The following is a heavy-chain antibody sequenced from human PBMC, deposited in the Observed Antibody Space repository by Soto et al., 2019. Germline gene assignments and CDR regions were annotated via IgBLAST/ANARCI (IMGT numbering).Heavy chain of an antibody. Sequence: SETLSLTCTVSGGFSKSHYWSWIRQPPGKGLEWIGYIHYNGNTKYNPSLESRVTISVDTPKNQFSLRLSSVNAADTAVYFCARAHSCLNGVCYGMGFLAPWGQGTLVTVS. CDR3: ARAHSCLNGVCYGMGFLAP. V-gene: IGHV4-59*11. J-gene: IGHJ5*02. D-gene: IGHD2-8*01. CDR2: IHYNGNT. CDR1: GGFSKSHY.